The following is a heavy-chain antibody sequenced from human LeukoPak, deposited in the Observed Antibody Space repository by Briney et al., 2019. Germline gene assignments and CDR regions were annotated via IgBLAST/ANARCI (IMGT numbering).Heavy chain of an antibody. Sequence: GGSLRLSCAASGFTFSSYAMSWVRQAPGKGLEWVSAISGSGGSTYYADSVKGRFAISRDNSKNTLYLQMNSLRAEDTAVYYCAKPSPEYYYDSSGYYDYWGQGTLVTVSS. V-gene: IGHV3-23*01. CDR3: AKPSPEYYYDSSGYYDY. D-gene: IGHD3-22*01. CDR2: ISGSGGST. CDR1: GFTFSSYA. J-gene: IGHJ4*02.